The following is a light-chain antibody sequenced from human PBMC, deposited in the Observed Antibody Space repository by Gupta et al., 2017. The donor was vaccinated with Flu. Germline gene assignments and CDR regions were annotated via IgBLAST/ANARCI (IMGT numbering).Light chain of an antibody. CDR2: DAS. Sequence: PGDRATLSCRASQSVSSNYLAWYQQKPGQAPRLLIYDASTRATGIPDRFSGRGSGTDFTLTISRLEPEDFAVYYCQQYGSSPFTFGHGTKVDIK. V-gene: IGKV3-20*01. CDR3: QQYGSSPFT. CDR1: QSVSSNY. J-gene: IGKJ3*01.